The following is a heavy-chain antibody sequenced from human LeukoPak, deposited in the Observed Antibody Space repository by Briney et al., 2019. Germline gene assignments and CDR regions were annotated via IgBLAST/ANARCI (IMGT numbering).Heavy chain of an antibody. V-gene: IGHV6-1*01. Sequence: SQTLSLTCAISGDCVSSNSVTWNWIRQSPSRGLEWLGRTYYGSTWYNDYAVSVRGRITVNPDTSKNQFSLHLNSVTPEDTAVYYCARRLTQYDCFDPWGQGILVTVSS. CDR1: GDCVSSNSVT. J-gene: IGHJ5*02. CDR2: TYYGSTWYN. D-gene: IGHD2-2*01. CDR3: ARRLTQYDCFDP.